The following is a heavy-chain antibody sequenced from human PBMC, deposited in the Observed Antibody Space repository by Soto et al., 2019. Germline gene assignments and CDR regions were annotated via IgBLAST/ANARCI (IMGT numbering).Heavy chain of an antibody. J-gene: IGHJ4*02. CDR3: AAGEASSRNLAPYYLDF. V-gene: IGHV4-59*01. CDR2: IHYSGATSFFP. D-gene: IGHD6-13*01. CDR1: GGSMRNYF. Sequence: SETLSLTCTVSGGSMRNYFWTWIRHPPGKGLEWIGYIHYSGATSFFPSYNPSLRGRVTISEDTSKNQFSLKLLSVTTADTAVYFCAAGEASSRNLAPYYLDFWGQGTLVTVSS.